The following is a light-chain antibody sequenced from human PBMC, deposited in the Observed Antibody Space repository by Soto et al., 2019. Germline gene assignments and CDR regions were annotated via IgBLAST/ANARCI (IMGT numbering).Light chain of an antibody. CDR2: GNF. J-gene: IGLJ2*01. Sequence: QLVLTQPPSVSGAPGQRVTISCAGGSSSIGAGYDVHWYQQLPGTAPKLLIYGNFNRPSGVPDRFSGSKSGTSASLAITGLQAGDEADYYCQSYASSLSGVVFGGGTKLTVL. V-gene: IGLV1-40*01. CDR1: SSSIGAGYD. CDR3: QSYASSLSGVV.